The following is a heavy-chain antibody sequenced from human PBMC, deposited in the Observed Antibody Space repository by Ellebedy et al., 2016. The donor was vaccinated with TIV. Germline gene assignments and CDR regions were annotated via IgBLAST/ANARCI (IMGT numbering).Heavy chain of an antibody. CDR1: GGSISSSNW. CDR3: AREYLNHPLDY. V-gene: IGHV4-4*02. D-gene: IGHD2-2*02. CDR2: IYHSGST. Sequence: SETLSLTXAVSGGSISSSNWWSWVRQPPGKGLEWIGEIYHSGSTNYNPSLNSRVTISVDKSKNQFSLKLTSVTAADTAVYYCAREYLNHPLDYWGQGTLVTVSS. J-gene: IGHJ4*02.